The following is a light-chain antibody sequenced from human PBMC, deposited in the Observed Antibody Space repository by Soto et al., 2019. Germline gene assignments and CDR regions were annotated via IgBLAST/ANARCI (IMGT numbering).Light chain of an antibody. V-gene: IGLV3-10*01. CDR3: YSTDSSGNQGV. Sequence: SYELTQPPSVSVSPGQTARITCSGDALPQKYAFWYQQKSGQAPVLVIYDDNKRPSGIPERFSGSSSGTVATLTISGAQVEDEADYPCYSTDSSGNQGVFGGGTKVTVL. J-gene: IGLJ3*02. CDR1: ALPQKY. CDR2: DDN.